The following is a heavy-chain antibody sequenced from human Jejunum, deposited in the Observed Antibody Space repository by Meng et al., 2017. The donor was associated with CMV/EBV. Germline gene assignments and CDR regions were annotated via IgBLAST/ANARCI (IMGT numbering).Heavy chain of an antibody. J-gene: IGHJ4*02. Sequence: AAGFACGSWAMSWGGQAPGRGLEWVSVSYGATSSVYYADSVKGRFTISRDNSKNTLYLQMNALRAEDTAVYYCAKLPRKAATYFGYWGQGTLVTVSS. CDR1: GFACGSWA. D-gene: IGHD6-25*01. V-gene: IGHV3-23*03. CDR3: AKLPRKAATYFGY. CDR2: SYGATSSV.